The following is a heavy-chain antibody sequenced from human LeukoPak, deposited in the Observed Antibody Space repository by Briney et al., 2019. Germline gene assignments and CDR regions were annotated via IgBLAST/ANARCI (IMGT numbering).Heavy chain of an antibody. CDR1: GYSFTNYW. Sequence: SGESLKISCKGSGYSFTNYWIGWVRQMPGKGLEWMGIIYPGDSDTRYSPSFQGQVTISADKSISTAYLQWSSLKASDTARYYCARFRRAAATYFDYWGQGTLVTVSS. J-gene: IGHJ4*02. CDR3: ARFRRAAATYFDY. D-gene: IGHD6-13*01. CDR2: IYPGDSDT. V-gene: IGHV5-51*01.